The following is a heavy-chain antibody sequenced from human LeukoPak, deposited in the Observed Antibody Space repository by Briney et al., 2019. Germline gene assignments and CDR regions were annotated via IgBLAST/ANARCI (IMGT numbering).Heavy chain of an antibody. V-gene: IGHV3-23*01. J-gene: IGHJ4*02. D-gene: IGHD3-16*01. CDR3: ANSGASGGLVELLYFDY. CDR1: GFTFSSYA. Sequence: PGGSLRLSCAASGFTFSSYAMNWVRQAPGKGLEWVSTISGSGDTTYYADSVKGHFTVSRDNSRNTLYLQMHSLRVEDTAVYFCANSGASGGLVELLYFDYWGQGALVTVSS. CDR2: ISGSGDTT.